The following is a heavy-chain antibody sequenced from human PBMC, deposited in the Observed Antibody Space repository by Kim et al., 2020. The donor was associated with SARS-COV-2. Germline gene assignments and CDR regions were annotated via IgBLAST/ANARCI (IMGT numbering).Heavy chain of an antibody. CDR2: INHIANT. Sequence: SETLSLTCAVYGGSFKGYFWSWIRQPPGKGLEWIGEINHIANTRHSPSLKSRVTMSVDTSKAQFSLRLSSVTAADTAVYYCARGGAYTSDYGPRGYYYYG. CDR1: GGSFKGYF. J-gene: IGHJ6*01. CDR3: ARGGAYTSDYGPRGYYYYG. V-gene: IGHV4-34*01. D-gene: IGHD3-10*01.